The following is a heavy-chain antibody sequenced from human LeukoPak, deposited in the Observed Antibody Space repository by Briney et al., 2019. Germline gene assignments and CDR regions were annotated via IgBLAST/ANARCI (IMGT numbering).Heavy chain of an antibody. CDR2: IYYSGST. J-gene: IGHJ6*03. CDR1: GGSISSYY. V-gene: IGHV4-59*01. Sequence: SETLSLTCTVSGGSISSYYWSWIRQPPGKGLEWIGYIYYSGSTNYNPSLKSRVTISVDTSKNQFSLKLSSVTAADTAVYYCARSAVTTSSYYYYMDVWGKGTTVTISS. CDR3: ARSAVTTSSYYYYMDV. D-gene: IGHD4-17*01.